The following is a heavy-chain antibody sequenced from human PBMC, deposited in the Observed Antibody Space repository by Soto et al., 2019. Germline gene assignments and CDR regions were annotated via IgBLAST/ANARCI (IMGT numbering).Heavy chain of an antibody. CDR3: ASSVLVTSTMNYFDL. CDR1: GYSFSNFW. CDR2: IYPDDSDT. Sequence: GESLKISCQASGYSFSNFWIDWVRQMPGEGLEWLGIIYPDDSDTRYSPSFLGQVTISADKSIKTTYLQWSSLKASDTAIYFCASSVLVTSTMNYFDLWGQGTLVTVS. J-gene: IGHJ4*02. D-gene: IGHD2-8*02. V-gene: IGHV5-51*01.